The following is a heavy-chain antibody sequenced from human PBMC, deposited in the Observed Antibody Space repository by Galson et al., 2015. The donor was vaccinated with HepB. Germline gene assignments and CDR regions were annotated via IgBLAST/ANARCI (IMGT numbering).Heavy chain of an antibody. CDR1: RFTFSTYG. V-gene: IGHV3-30*18. J-gene: IGHJ4*02. CDR3: VKEGGATFYFDS. D-gene: IGHD2-21*01. CDR2: ISSDERSK. Sequence: SLRLSCAASRFTFSTYGMHWVRQAPGKGLEWVAIISSDERSKYYADSVKGRFTMSRDNSQNTLYLQMSSLRAEDTAVYYCVKEGGATFYFDSWGQGTLVTVSS.